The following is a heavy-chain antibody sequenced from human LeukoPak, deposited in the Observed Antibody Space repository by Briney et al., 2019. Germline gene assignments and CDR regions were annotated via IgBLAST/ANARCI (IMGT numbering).Heavy chain of an antibody. V-gene: IGHV1-69-2*01. CDR1: GCTLPHYY. CDR2: VDPEDGET. Sequence: EASVKIPCKVFGCTLPHYYMHWVQQAPGKGLEGIGLVDPEDGETRNPDKYQGRVTQTADTSTDTAYMELSSLRSEDTAVYYFATLPMISAPEINWFDPWGEGTLVTVSS. D-gene: IGHD3/OR15-3a*01. CDR3: ATLPMISAPEINWFDP. J-gene: IGHJ5*02.